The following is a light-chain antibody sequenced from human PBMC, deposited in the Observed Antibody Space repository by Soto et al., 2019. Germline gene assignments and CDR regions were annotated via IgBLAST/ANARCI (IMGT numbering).Light chain of an antibody. CDR2: GAS. V-gene: IGKV3-15*01. Sequence: EIVMTPSPATLSVSPGERATLSFRASQSVSSNLAWYQQKPGQAPRLLIYGASTRATGIPARLSGSGSGTEFTLTISSLQSEDFAVYYCQQYNNWLITFGQGTRLEIK. CDR3: QQYNNWLIT. J-gene: IGKJ5*01. CDR1: QSVSSN.